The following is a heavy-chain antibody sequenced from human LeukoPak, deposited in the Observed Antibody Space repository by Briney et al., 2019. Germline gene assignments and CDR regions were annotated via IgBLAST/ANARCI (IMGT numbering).Heavy chain of an antibody. D-gene: IGHD3-10*01. Sequence: SETLSLTCTVSGGSISSYYWSWIRQPPGKGLEWIGYIYYSGSTNYNPSLKSRVTISVDTSKNQFSLKLSSVTAADTAVYYCARDFYGSGYVWFDPWGQGTLVTASS. CDR2: IYYSGST. CDR1: GGSISSYY. V-gene: IGHV4-59*01. J-gene: IGHJ5*02. CDR3: ARDFYGSGYVWFDP.